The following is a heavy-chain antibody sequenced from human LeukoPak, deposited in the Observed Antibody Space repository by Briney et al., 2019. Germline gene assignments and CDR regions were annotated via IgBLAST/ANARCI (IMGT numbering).Heavy chain of an antibody. D-gene: IGHD3-16*01. Sequence: PSETLSLTCAVYGGSFSGYYWSWIGQLPGKGLEWIGEMNHSGSTNYNPSLKSRVTISVDTSKNQFSLKLSSVTAADTAVYYCARGKGDYVWGSPLGYFDYWGQGTLVTVSS. J-gene: IGHJ4*02. CDR2: MNHSGST. V-gene: IGHV4-34*01. CDR1: GGSFSGYY. CDR3: ARGKGDYVWGSPLGYFDY.